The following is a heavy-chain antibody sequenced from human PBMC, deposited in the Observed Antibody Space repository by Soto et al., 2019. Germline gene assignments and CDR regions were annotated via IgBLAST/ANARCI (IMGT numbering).Heavy chain of an antibody. Sequence: GGSLRLSCAASGFTVSSNYMSWVRQAPGKGLEWVSVIYSGGSTYYADSVKGRFTISRDNSKNTLYLQMNGLRAEDTAVYYCASKAVAVAGRPDDAFDIWGQGTMVTVSS. V-gene: IGHV3-53*01. D-gene: IGHD6-19*01. J-gene: IGHJ3*02. CDR2: IYSGGST. CDR1: GFTVSSNY. CDR3: ASKAVAVAGRPDDAFDI.